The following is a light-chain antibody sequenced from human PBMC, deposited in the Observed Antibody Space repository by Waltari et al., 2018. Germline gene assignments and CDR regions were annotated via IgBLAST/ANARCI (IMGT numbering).Light chain of an antibody. CDR3: YSAADSNLRV. J-gene: IGLJ3*02. V-gene: IGLV3-27*01. CDR1: VLAKKY. Sequence: SYELTQPSSVSVSPGQTARITCSGDVLAKKYARWFQQKPGQAPVLLIYKDTERPSGLPERFSGSSSGATVTLTISGAQVEDEADYYCYSAADSNLRVFGGGTKLTVL. CDR2: KDT.